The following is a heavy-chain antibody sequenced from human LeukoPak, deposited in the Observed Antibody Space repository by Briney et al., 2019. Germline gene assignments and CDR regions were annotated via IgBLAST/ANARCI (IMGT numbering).Heavy chain of an antibody. CDR1: GGSFSGYY. D-gene: IGHD3-10*01. J-gene: IGHJ6*02. Sequence: PSETLSLTCAVYGGSFSGYYWSWIRQPPGKGLEWIGEINHSGSTNYNPSLKSRVTISVDTSKNQFSLKLSSVTAADTAVYYCARRVPSYGMDVWGQGTTVTVSS. CDR2: INHSGST. CDR3: ARRVPSYGMDV. V-gene: IGHV4-34*01.